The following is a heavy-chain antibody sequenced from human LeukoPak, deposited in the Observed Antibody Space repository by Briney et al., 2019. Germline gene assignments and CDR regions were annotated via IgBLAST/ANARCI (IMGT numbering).Heavy chain of an antibody. Sequence: PSETLSLTCTVSGGSISSSSYYWGWIRQPPGKGLEWIGSIYYSGSTYYNPSLKSRVTISVDTSKNQFSLKLSSVTAADTAVYYCARVQPLPGRLTIFGVVTQDAFDIWGQGTMVTVSS. CDR3: ARVQPLPGRLTIFGVVTQDAFDI. V-gene: IGHV4-39*07. J-gene: IGHJ3*02. CDR2: IYYSGST. CDR1: GGSISSSSYY. D-gene: IGHD3-3*01.